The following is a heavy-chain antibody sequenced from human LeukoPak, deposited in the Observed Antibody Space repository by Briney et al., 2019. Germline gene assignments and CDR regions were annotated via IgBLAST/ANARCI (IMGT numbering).Heavy chain of an antibody. CDR3: ARADYYGSGSHLDY. J-gene: IGHJ4*02. V-gene: IGHV4-34*01. Sequence: PSETLSLTCAVYGGSFSGYYWSWIRQPPGKGLEWIGEINHSGSTNYNPSLKSRVTMSVDTSKNQFSLKLSSVTAADTAVYYCARADYYGSGSHLDYWGQGTLVTVSS. CDR2: INHSGST. D-gene: IGHD3-10*01. CDR1: GGSFSGYY.